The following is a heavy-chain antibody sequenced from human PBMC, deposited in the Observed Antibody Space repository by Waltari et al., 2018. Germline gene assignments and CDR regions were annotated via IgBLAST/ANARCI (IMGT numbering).Heavy chain of an antibody. CDR2: INHSGST. D-gene: IGHD3-3*01. Sequence: QVQLQQWGAGLLKPSETLSLTCAVYGGSFSGYYWSWIRQPPGKGLEWIRQINHSGSTNYNPHRRSRVTISVDTCKNQFSLKLSSVTAADTAVYYWARGRTIFGVVSHPHMDVWGKGTTVTISS. CDR1: GGSFSGYY. J-gene: IGHJ6*03. CDR3: ARGRTIFGVVSHPHMDV. V-gene: IGHV4-34*01.